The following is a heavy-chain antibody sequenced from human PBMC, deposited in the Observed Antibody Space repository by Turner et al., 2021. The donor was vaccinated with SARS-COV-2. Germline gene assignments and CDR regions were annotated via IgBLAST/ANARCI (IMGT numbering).Heavy chain of an antibody. CDR2: IYYSGSP. J-gene: IGHJ6*02. D-gene: IGHD3-10*01. Sequence: LSLQASGPGLANSSDTLSLTCTVSGCPISSSSYYWGWVRQPPGKGPEGFGGIYYSGSPYYNPSHKRRVTISVDTSKDQFSQKLSSVTAADTAVYYCARLPVGYYGSGSYYHYGMDVWGQGTTVTVSS. CDR1: GCPISSSSYY. CDR3: ARLPVGYYGSGSYYHYGMDV. V-gene: IGHV4-39*01.